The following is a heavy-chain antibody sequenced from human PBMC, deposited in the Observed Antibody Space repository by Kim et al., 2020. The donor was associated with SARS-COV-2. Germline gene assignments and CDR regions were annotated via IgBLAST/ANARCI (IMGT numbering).Heavy chain of an antibody. CDR2: IYYSGST. D-gene: IGHD4-17*01. CDR3: ARDGSLRWGTYWYFDL. V-gene: IGHV4-39*07. Sequence: SETLSLTCTVSGGSISSSSYYWGWIRQPPGKGLEWIGSIYYSGSTYYNPSLKSRVTISVDTSKNQFSLKLSSVTAADTAVYYCARDGSLRWGTYWYFDLWGRGTLVTVSS. CDR1: GGSISSSSYY. J-gene: IGHJ2*01.